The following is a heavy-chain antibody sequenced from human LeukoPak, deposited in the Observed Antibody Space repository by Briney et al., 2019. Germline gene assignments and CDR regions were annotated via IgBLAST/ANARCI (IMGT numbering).Heavy chain of an antibody. V-gene: IGHV3-23*01. CDR1: GFTFSSYG. CDR2: ISGSGGST. J-gene: IGHJ4*02. Sequence: GGSLRLSCAASGFTFSSYGMSWVRQAPGEGLEWVSAISGSGGSTYYADSVKGRFTISRDNSKNTLYLQMNSLRAEDTAVYYCAKDSSGWYGDDYWGQGTLVTVSS. CDR3: AKDSSGWYGDDY. D-gene: IGHD6-19*01.